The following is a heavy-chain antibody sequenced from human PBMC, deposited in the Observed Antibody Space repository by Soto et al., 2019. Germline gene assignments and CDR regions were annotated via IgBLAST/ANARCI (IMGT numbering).Heavy chain of an antibody. CDR1: GGSISSGGYY. D-gene: IGHD2-15*01. J-gene: IGHJ4*02. CDR3: ARDGKQYCSGGSCYGY. CDR2: IYYSGST. V-gene: IGHV4-31*03. Sequence: PSETLSLTCTVSGGSISSGGYYWSWIRQHPGKGLEWIGYIYYSGSTYYNPSLKSRVTISVDTSKNQFSLKLSSVTAADTAVYYCARDGKQYCSGGSCYGYWGQGTLVTVSS.